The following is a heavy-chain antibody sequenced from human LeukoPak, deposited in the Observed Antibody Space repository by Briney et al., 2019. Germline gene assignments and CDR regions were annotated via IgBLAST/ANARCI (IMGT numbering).Heavy chain of an antibody. Sequence: SETLSLTCTVSGGSISSYYWSWIRQPPGKGLEWIGYIYYSGSTNYNPSLKSRVTISVDTSKNQFSLKLSSVTAADTAVYYCARHAGGQQWLVQDYWGQGTLVTVPS. CDR2: IYYSGST. V-gene: IGHV4-59*08. J-gene: IGHJ4*02. D-gene: IGHD6-19*01. CDR3: ARHAGGQQWLVQDY. CDR1: GGSISSYY.